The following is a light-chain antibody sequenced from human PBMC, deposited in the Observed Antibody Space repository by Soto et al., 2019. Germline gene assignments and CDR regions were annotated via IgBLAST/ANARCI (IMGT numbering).Light chain of an antibody. J-gene: IGLJ3*02. CDR1: SSDVGAYKY. V-gene: IGLV2-8*01. Sequence: QSALTQPPSASGSPGQSVTISCTGTSSDVGAYKYVSWYQQYPGKAPKLMIYEVSKRPSGVPARFSGSKSGHPASLTVSGLQSEDEADYYCTSYVGSDTWVFGGGTKVTVL. CDR3: TSYVGSDTWV. CDR2: EVS.